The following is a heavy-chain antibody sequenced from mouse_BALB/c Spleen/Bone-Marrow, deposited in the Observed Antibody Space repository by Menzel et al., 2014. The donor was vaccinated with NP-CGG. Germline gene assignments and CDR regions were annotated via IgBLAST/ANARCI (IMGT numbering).Heavy chain of an antibody. V-gene: IGHV1-87*01. Sequence: VQLQQSGAELARPGASVKLSCKASGYTFTSYWMQWAKQRPGQGLEWIGTIYPGDGDARYTQKFKGKATLTADKSSSTAYMQLSSLASEDSAVYYCARNYYYASSWSAMDYWGQGTSVTVSS. CDR2: IYPGDGDA. CDR1: GYTFTSYW. D-gene: IGHD1-1*01. CDR3: ARNYYYASSWSAMDY. J-gene: IGHJ4*01.